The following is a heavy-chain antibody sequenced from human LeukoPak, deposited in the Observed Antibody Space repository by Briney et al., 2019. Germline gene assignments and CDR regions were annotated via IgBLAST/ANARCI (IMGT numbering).Heavy chain of an antibody. D-gene: IGHD5-24*01. CDR2: IYYSGST. V-gene: IGHV4-61*08. CDR3: ARDRDGYNAFDI. CDR1: GGSIGSGGYY. Sequence: SETLSLTCTVSGGSIGSGGYYWSWIRQPPGKGLEWIGYIYYSGSTNYNPSLKSRVTISVDTSKNQFSLKLSSVTAADTAVYYCARDRDGYNAFDIWGQGTMVTVSS. J-gene: IGHJ3*02.